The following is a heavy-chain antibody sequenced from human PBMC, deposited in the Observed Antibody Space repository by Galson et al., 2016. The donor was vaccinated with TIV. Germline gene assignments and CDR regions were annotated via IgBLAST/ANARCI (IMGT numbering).Heavy chain of an antibody. Sequence: PALVKPTQTLTLTCSFSGFSLTTSGVGVGWIRQPPRKALEWLGFIYWDDRKLYSPSLKNRLTITRDTSKNQVVLTMTNMDPVDTATHYCAHRGDGHNKIFDYWGQGTLVTVSS. D-gene: IGHD5-24*01. V-gene: IGHV2-5*02. CDR1: GFSLTTSGVG. J-gene: IGHJ4*02. CDR2: IYWDDRK. CDR3: AHRGDGHNKIFDY.